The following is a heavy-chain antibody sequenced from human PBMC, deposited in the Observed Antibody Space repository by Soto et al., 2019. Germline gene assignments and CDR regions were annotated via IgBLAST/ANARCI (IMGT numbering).Heavy chain of an antibody. V-gene: IGHV1-69*13. Sequence: SVKVSCKASGGTFSSYAISWVRQAPGQGLEWMGGIIPIFGTANYAQKFQGRVTITADESTSTAYMELSSLRSEDTAVYYCARGQLFTMVRGVDYYYYGMDVWGQGTTVTVSS. J-gene: IGHJ6*02. D-gene: IGHD3-10*01. CDR2: IIPIFGTA. CDR3: ARGQLFTMVRGVDYYYYGMDV. CDR1: GGTFSSYA.